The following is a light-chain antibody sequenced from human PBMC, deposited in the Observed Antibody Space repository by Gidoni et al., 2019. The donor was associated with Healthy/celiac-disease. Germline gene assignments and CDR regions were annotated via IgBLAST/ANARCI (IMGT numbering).Light chain of an antibody. V-gene: IGLV1-44*01. CDR2: SNK. CDR1: SSNIGSNT. Sequence: QSVLTQPPSASGTPGQRVTISCSGSSSNIGSNTVNWYQQLPGTAPKLLIYSNKQRPSGVPDRFSGPKSGTSASLAISGLQSEDEADYYCAAWDDSLNGQVVFGGGTKLTVL. CDR3: AAWDDSLNGQVV. J-gene: IGLJ2*01.